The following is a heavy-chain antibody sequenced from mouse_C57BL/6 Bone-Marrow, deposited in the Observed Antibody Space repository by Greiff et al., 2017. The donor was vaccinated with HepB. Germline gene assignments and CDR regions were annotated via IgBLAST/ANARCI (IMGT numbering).Heavy chain of an antibody. V-gene: IGHV5-6*01. D-gene: IGHD2-3*01. CDR1: GFTFSSYG. Sequence: EVKLVESGGDLVKPGGSLKLSCAASGFTFSSYGMSWVRQTPDKRLEWVATISSGGSYTYYPDSVKGRFTISRDNAKNTLYLQMSSLKSEDTAMYYCARKRWLLSFAYWGQGTRVTVSA. CDR3: ARKRWLLSFAY. CDR2: ISSGGSYT. J-gene: IGHJ3*01.